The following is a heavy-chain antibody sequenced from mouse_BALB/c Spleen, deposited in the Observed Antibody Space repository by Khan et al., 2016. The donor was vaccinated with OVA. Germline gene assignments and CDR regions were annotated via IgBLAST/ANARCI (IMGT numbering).Heavy chain of an antibody. J-gene: IGHJ3*01. CDR2: IDPFNGGT. V-gene: IGHV1S135*01. D-gene: IGHD2-2*01. CDR1: GYSFTTYY. Sequence: VQLQQSGPELMKPGASVKISCKASGYSFTTYYIHWMKQSPGKSLEWIGYIDPFNGGTTYNQKFMGKVTLTVDRSSSTAYMHLSSLTSEDSAAYYCDRQGYGGWFAYWGQGTLVTVSA. CDR3: DRQGYGGWFAY.